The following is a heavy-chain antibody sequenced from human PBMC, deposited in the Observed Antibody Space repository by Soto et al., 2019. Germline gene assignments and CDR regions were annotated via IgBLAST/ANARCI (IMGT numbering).Heavy chain of an antibody. J-gene: IGHJ4*02. Sequence: EVQLVESGGGLVQPGGSLRLSCAASGFIFRNYWMTWVRQAPGKGREWVANIKEDGNEKYYVDSVKGRFTISRDNAKNSLNLQMNSLRAEDTAVYYCARPYYDQIWGSYRSPFDYWGQGTLVTVSS. V-gene: IGHV3-7*01. D-gene: IGHD3-16*02. CDR1: GFIFRNYW. CDR3: ARPYYDQIWGSYRSPFDY. CDR2: IKEDGNEK.